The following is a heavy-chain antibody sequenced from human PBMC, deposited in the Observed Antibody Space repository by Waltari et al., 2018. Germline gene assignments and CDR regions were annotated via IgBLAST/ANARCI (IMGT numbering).Heavy chain of an antibody. J-gene: IGHJ6*03. CDR2: INPNSGGT. CDR1: GYTFTGYY. Sequence: QVQLVQSGAEVKKPGASVKVSCKASGYTFTGYYMHWVRQARGQGLEWMGRINPNSGGTNYAQKFQGRVTMTRDTSISTAYMELSRLRSDDTAVYYCARAGEELDHYYYYYMDVWGKGTTVTVSS. CDR3: ARAGEELDHYYYYYMDV. D-gene: IGHD6-13*01. V-gene: IGHV1-2*06.